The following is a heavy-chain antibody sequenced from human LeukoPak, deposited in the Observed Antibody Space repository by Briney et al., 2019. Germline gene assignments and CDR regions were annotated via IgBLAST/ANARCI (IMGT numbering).Heavy chain of an antibody. CDR3: ARESSGKGAYHFDY. Sequence: GGSLRLSCAASGFTFSSYEMNWVRQAPGKGLEWVSYISSSGSTIYYADSVKGRFTISRDNAKNSLYLQMNSLRAEDTAVYYCARESSGKGAYHFDYWGQGTLATVSS. V-gene: IGHV3-48*03. CDR2: ISSSGSTI. D-gene: IGHD3-22*01. CDR1: GFTFSSYE. J-gene: IGHJ4*02.